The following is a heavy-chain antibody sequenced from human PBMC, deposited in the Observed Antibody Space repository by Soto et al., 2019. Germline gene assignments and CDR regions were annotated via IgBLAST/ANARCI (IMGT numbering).Heavy chain of an antibody. V-gene: IGHV4-59*01. CDR1: GGSISSYY. D-gene: IGHD2-8*02. CDR2: IYYSGIT. J-gene: IGHJ4*02. Sequence: QVQLQESGPGLVKPSETLSLTCTVSGGSISSYYWSWIRQPPGKGLEWIRYIYYSGITDYNPSLKSRVTISVDTSKSQFSLKLSSVTAADTAVYYCARGGGVYYFDYWGQGTLVTVSS. CDR3: ARGGGVYYFDY.